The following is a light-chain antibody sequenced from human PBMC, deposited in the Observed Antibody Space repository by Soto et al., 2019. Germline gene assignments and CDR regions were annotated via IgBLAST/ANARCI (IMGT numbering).Light chain of an antibody. V-gene: IGKV3-11*01. Sequence: EIVMTKSAATLSVSPGERATLSCRASQSVGSNLAWYQQKPGQAPRLLIYGASSRATGIPDRFSGSGSGTDFTLTISSLEPEDFAGYNCQQRITWLNPFGQG. CDR1: QSVGSN. CDR2: GAS. CDR3: QQRITWLNP. J-gene: IGKJ5*01.